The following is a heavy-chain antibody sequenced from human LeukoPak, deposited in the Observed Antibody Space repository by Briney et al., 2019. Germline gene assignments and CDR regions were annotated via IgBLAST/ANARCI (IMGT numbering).Heavy chain of an antibody. CDR2: IYYSGST. Sequence: SETLSLTCTVSGVSISSYYWSWIRRPPGKGLEWIGYIYYSGSTNYNPSLKSRVTISVDASKNQFSLKLSSVTAADTAVYYCAKDKSITMVRGVIPNWGQGTLVTVSS. CDR3: AKDKSITMVRGVIPN. CDR1: GVSISSYY. J-gene: IGHJ4*02. V-gene: IGHV4-59*01. D-gene: IGHD3-10*01.